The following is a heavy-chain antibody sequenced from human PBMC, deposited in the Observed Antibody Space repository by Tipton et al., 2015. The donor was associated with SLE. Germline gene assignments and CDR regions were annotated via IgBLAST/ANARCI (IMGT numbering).Heavy chain of an antibody. D-gene: IGHD6-19*01. Sequence: TLSLTCTVSGGSLNSYYWNWIRPPPGKGLEWIGYIFYAGSTNYNPSLRSRVTISVDTSKNQFSLKLSSVTAADTAVYYCTRDRGGTGWPEYYFDYWGQGALVTVSS. CDR3: TRDRGGTGWPEYYFDY. J-gene: IGHJ4*02. CDR1: GGSLNSYY. CDR2: IFYAGST. V-gene: IGHV4-59*01.